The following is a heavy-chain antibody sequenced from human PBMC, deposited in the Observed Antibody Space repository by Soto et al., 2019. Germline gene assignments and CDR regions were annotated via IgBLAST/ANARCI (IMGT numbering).Heavy chain of an antibody. CDR1: GFSFSNAW. CDR2: IKRKIDGEAT. D-gene: IGHD2-15*01. J-gene: IGHJ6*02. CDR3: TTGSVEGV. V-gene: IGHV3-15*07. Sequence: EVQLVESGGGLVKPGGSLRLSCAASGFSFSNAWMNWVRQAPGKGLEWVGRIKRKIDGEATDYAAPVKGRFTGSRDDSKSALCLHMNSLKGDDTAVYYCTTGSVEGVWGQGTTVTVSS.